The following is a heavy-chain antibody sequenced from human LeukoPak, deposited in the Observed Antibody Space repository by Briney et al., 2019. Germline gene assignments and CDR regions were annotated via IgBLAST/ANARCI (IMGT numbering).Heavy chain of an antibody. Sequence: GRSLRLSRTVSGFTHSIFDMNGVRPARERGREGVAYISSSGSTIDYADTLKGRFTLSRDNARNCLYLQMSSLRAEDTAVYYCVRGGGPSYKYNAFDIWGQGTMVTVSS. CDR2: ISSSGSTI. J-gene: IGHJ3*02. CDR1: GFTHSIFD. V-gene: IGHV3-48*03. CDR3: VRGGGPSYKYNAFDI. D-gene: IGHD3-10*01.